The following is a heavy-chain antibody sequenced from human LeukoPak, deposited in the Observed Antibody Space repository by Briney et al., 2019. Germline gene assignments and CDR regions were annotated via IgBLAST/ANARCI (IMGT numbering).Heavy chain of an antibody. J-gene: IGHJ4*02. CDR2: ICAYNGNT. CDR1: GYTLTELS. Sequence: GASVKASCKVSGYTLTELSMHWVRQAPGQGLERMGWICAYNGNTNYAQKLQGRVTMTTDTSTSTAYMELRSLRSDDTAVYYCASGPRLLWFGEREKFFDYWGQGTLVTVSS. CDR3: ASGPRLLWFGEREKFFDY. V-gene: IGHV1-18*01. D-gene: IGHD3-10*01.